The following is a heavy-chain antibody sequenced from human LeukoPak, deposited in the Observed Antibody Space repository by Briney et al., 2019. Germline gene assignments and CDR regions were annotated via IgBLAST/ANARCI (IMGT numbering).Heavy chain of an antibody. CDR1: GFTFSSYG. J-gene: IGHJ4*02. V-gene: IGHV3-23*01. CDR2: ISGSGGNT. CDR3: VGDYYYDSRIN. Sequence: GGSLRLSCAASGFTFSSYGMHWVRQAPGKGLEWVSVISGSGGNTYYADSVKGRFTLSRDNSKNTLYLQMNSLRAEDTAVYYCVGDYYYDSRINWGQGTLVTVSS. D-gene: IGHD3-22*01.